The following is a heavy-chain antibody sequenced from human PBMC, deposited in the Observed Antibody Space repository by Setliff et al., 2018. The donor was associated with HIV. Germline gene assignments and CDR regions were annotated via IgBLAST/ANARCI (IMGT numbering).Heavy chain of an antibody. CDR3: ARHSPSDY. V-gene: IGHV4-61*02. CDR2: IYYSGMT. J-gene: IGHJ4*02. Sequence: PSETLSLTCTVSGGSISSGNYYWSWIRQPAGKGLEWIGRIYYSGMTNYNPSLQSRVTISVDTSKNQFSLKLSSVTAADTAVYYCARHSPSDYWGQGTLVTVSS. CDR1: GGSISSGNYY.